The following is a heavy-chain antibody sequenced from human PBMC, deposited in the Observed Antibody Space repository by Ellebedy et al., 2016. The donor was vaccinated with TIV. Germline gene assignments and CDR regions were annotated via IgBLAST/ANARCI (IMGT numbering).Heavy chain of an antibody. CDR2: ISYDGSNK. V-gene: IGHV3-30-3*01. J-gene: IGHJ4*02. Sequence: GESLKISCAASGFSFSSHAMHWVRQAPGKGLECVAVISYDGSNKYYADSVQGRFTISRDNSKNTLHLQMNSLRVDDTAVYYCARDSPHGSGTSFDYWGQGTLVTVSS. D-gene: IGHD3-10*01. CDR3: ARDSPHGSGTSFDY. CDR1: GFSFSSHA.